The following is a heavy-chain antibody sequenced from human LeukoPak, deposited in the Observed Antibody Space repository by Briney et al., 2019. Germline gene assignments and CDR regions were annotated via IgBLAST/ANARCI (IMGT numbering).Heavy chain of an antibody. J-gene: IGHJ4*02. CDR2: ISGSGGST. D-gene: IGHD4-17*01. CDR3: ARPISGDYEPFFDS. CDR1: GFTFSSYA. V-gene: IGHV3-23*01. Sequence: GGSLRLSCAASGFTFSSYAMSWVRQAPGKGLEWVSAISGSGGSTYYADSVKGRFTISRDNSKNTLYLQMNSLRAEDTAVYYCARPISGDYEPFFDSWGQGTLVTVSS.